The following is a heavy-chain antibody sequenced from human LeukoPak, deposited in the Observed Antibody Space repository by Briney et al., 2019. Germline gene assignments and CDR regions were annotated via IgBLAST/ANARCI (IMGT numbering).Heavy chain of an antibody. D-gene: IGHD6-6*01. CDR1: GYDFINYG. J-gene: IGHJ4*02. CDR2: RSIYNGNT. Sequence: ASVKVSCKASGYDFINYGISWVRQAPGQGLEWMGWRSIYNGNTDYKLQGRVTMSTDTSTSTAYMEVRSLRSDDTAVYYCARGGPFPSGSSSREYYLDYWGQGTLVTVSS. CDR3: ARGGPFPSGSSSREYYLDY. V-gene: IGHV1-18*01.